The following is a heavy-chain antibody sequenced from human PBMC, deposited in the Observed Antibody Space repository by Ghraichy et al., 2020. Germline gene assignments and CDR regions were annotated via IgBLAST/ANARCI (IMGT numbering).Heavy chain of an antibody. CDR1: GFTFRTYW. Sequence: GSLRLSCVASGFTFRTYWMTWVRQAPGKGLEWVANIKQDGSETFYVDSVKGRFTISRDNAKNSLYLQINSLRAEDTAVYYCGRDKPNDYWGQGTLVTVSS. CDR3: GRDKPNDY. V-gene: IGHV3-7*03. J-gene: IGHJ4*02. CDR2: IKQDGSET. D-gene: IGHD1-14*01.